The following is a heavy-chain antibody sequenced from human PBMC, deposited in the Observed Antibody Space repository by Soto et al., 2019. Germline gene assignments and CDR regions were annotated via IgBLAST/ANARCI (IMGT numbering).Heavy chain of an antibody. Sequence: PGESLKISCKASGYTFTTYWIGWVRQMPGKGLEWMGIIYPGDSDTRYSPSFQGQVTISTDKSISTAYLQWSSLKASDTAMYYCARTLSYDILTGYYNWGQGTLVTVSS. CDR3: ARTLSYDILTGYYN. CDR2: IYPGDSDT. J-gene: IGHJ4*02. V-gene: IGHV5-51*01. CDR1: GYTFTTYW. D-gene: IGHD3-9*01.